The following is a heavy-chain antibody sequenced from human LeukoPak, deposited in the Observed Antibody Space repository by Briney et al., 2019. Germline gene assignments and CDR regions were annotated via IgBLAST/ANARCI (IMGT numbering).Heavy chain of an antibody. J-gene: IGHJ4*02. Sequence: SETLSLTCSVSSGSMYDYYWSCIRQPAGKGVEWVGRIYSSGNTDYNPSLKSRVTISVDTSKNQFSLKLSSVTAADTAVYYCARGTFRVNFDYWGQGTLVTVSS. CDR3: ARGTFRVNFDY. CDR2: IYSSGNT. CDR1: SGSMYDYY. V-gene: IGHV4-4*07. D-gene: IGHD3-10*01.